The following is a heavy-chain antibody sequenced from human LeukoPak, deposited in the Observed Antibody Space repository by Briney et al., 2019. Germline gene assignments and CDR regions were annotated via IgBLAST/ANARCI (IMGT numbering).Heavy chain of an antibody. D-gene: IGHD3-3*01. J-gene: IGHJ4*02. CDR1: GGSISSSSYY. V-gene: IGHV4-39*01. CDR2: IYYSGST. Sequence: PSETLSLTCTVSGGSISSSSYYWGWIRQPPGKGLEWIGSIYYSGSTYYNPSLKSRVTISVDTSKNQLSLKLSSVTAADTAVYYCARHYDFWSGYYGIDYWGQGTLVTVSS. CDR3: ARHYDFWSGYYGIDY.